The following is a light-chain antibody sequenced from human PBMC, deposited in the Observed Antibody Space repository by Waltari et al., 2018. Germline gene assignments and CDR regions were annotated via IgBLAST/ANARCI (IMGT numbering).Light chain of an antibody. CDR1: QSVSSY. Sequence: EIVLTQSPATLSLSPGERATLSCRASQSVSSYLAWYGQKPGQAPRLLIYEASNRATGIPARFSGSGSGTDFSLTISSLEPEDFAVYYCQLRSNFPYTFGQGTKLEIK. V-gene: IGKV3-11*01. J-gene: IGKJ2*01. CDR3: QLRSNFPYT. CDR2: EAS.